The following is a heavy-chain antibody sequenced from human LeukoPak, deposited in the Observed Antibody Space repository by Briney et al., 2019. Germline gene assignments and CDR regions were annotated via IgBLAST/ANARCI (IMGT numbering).Heavy chain of an antibody. V-gene: IGHV4-59*01. CDR3: ARDLGYDSSGSQIGFDY. CDR1: GGSISGYY. J-gene: IGHJ4*02. Sequence: PSETLSLTCTVSGGSISGYYWSWIRQPPGKGLEWIGYIYYSGSTNYNPSLKSRVTISVDTSKNQFSLKLSSVTAADTAVYYCARDLGYDSSGSQIGFDYWGQGTLVTVSS. D-gene: IGHD3-22*01. CDR2: IYYSGST.